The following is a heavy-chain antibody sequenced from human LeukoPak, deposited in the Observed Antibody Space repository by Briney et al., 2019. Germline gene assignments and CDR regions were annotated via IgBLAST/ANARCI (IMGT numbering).Heavy chain of an antibody. CDR1: GGSISSYY. V-gene: IGHV4-59*08. Sequence: SETLSLTCTVSGGSISSYYWSWIRQPPGKGREWIGYIYYSGSTNYNPSLKSRVTISVDTSKNQFSLKLSSVPAAATAVYYCARRRSEHGMAVWGQGTTVTVSS. CDR3: ARRRSEHGMAV. J-gene: IGHJ6*02. CDR2: IYYSGST.